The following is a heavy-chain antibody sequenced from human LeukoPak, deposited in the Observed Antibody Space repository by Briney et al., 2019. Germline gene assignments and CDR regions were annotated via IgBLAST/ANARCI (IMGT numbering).Heavy chain of an antibody. V-gene: IGHV4-38-2*01. CDR3: ARFGGPHAFDI. J-gene: IGHJ3*02. CDR1: GGSISGYY. Sequence: SETLSLTCSVSGGSISGYYWGWIRQPPGKGLEWIGSLSHSGSTFYNPSLKSRVTISVDTSKNHFSLTLSSVTAADTAVYYCARFGGPHAFDIWGQGTMVTVSS. D-gene: IGHD3-3*01. CDR2: LSHSGST.